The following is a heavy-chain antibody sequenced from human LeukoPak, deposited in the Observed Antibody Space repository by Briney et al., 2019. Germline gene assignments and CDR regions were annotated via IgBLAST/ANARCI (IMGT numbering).Heavy chain of an antibody. D-gene: IGHD3-10*01. CDR3: ARRATSVRGIPLFDY. V-gene: IGHV5-10-1*01. CDR1: GYRFTSYW. Sequence: GESLKISCKGSGYRFTSYWIDWVRQMPGKGLEWMGRIDPSDSYNNYSPSFQGHVTISADNSISTAYLQWSGLKASDTAMYCCARRATSVRGIPLFDYWGQGTLVTVSS. CDR2: IDPSDSYN. J-gene: IGHJ4*02.